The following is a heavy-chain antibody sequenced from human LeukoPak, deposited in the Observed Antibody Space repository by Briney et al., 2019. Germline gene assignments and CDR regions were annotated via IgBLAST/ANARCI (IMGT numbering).Heavy chain of an antibody. D-gene: IGHD3-22*01. Sequence: SETLSLTCTVSGGSISSGGYYWSWIRQHPGKGLEWIGYIYYSGSTYYNPSLKSRVTISVDTSKNQFSLKLSSVTAADTAVYYCARVEYDSSGYGHYFDYWGQGTLVTVSS. CDR3: ARVEYDSSGYGHYFDY. CDR2: IYYSGST. CDR1: GGSISSGGYY. V-gene: IGHV4-31*03. J-gene: IGHJ4*02.